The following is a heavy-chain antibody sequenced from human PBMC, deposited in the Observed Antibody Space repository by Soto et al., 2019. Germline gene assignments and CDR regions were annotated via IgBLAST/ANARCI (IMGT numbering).Heavy chain of an antibody. D-gene: IGHD1-1*01. J-gene: IGHJ4*02. Sequence: QVHLVQSGAEVKKPGASVKVSCKGSGYGFTTYGITWVRQAPGQGLEWMAWISAHNGNTNYAQKLQXGVTVTRDTSTSTAYMELRSLRSDDTAVYYCARGRYGDYWGQGALVTVSS. CDR2: ISAHNGNT. CDR3: ARGRYGDY. V-gene: IGHV1-18*01. CDR1: GYGFTTYG.